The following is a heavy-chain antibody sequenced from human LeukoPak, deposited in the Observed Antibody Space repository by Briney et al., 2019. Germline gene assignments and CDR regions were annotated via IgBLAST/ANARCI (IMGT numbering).Heavy chain of an antibody. J-gene: IGHJ4*02. CDR3: AKGRSGYYLYFFDY. Sequence: GGSLRLSCAASGFTFSNYALSWVRQAPGKGLEWVSDISGSGSNTYYADSVKGRFTISRDNSKNTLYLQMSSLRAEDTAVYYCAKGRSGYYLYFFDYWGQGTLVTVSS. CDR1: GFTFSNYA. D-gene: IGHD3-3*01. CDR2: ISGSGSNT. V-gene: IGHV3-23*01.